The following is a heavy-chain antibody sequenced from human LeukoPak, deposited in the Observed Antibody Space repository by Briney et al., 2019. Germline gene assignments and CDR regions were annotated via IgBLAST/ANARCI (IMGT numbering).Heavy chain of an antibody. CDR3: ARHRGRYYDSGGYYYFDY. CDR1: GGSISSSGYY. CDR2: VYYTGST. D-gene: IGHD3-10*01. V-gene: IGHV4-39*02. Sequence: SETLSLTCTVSGGSISSSGYYWGWIRQPPGKGLEWVGSVYYTGSTFYNPSLKSRVTTSVDTSKNHFSLNLSSVTAADTAVYYCARHRGRYYDSGGYYYFDYWGQGTLVTVSS. J-gene: IGHJ4*02.